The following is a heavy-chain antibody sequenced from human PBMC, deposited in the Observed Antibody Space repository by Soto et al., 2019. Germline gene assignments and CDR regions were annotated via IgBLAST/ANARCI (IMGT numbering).Heavy chain of an antibody. CDR1: GFTFSSYA. CDR3: ASRTSGWYFDY. CDR2: ISGSGGST. Sequence: GGSLRLSCTSSGFTFSSYAMNWVRQAPGKGLEWVSVISGSGGSTYYADSVKGRFTISRDNSKNKLYLQMNSLRAEDTAVYYCASRTSGWYFDYWGQGTLVTVSS. D-gene: IGHD6-19*01. J-gene: IGHJ4*02. V-gene: IGHV3-23*01.